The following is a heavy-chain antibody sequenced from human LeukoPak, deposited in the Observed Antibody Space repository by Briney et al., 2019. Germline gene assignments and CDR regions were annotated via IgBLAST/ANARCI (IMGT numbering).Heavy chain of an antibody. CDR1: GGSFSGYY. J-gene: IGHJ5*02. Sequence: SETLSLTCAVYGGSFSGYYWSWIRQPPGKGLEWIGEINHSGSTNYNPSLKSRVTISVDTSKNHFSLKLSSVTAADTAVYYCARVRYCSSTSCPWGQGTLVTVSS. CDR2: INHSGST. D-gene: IGHD2-2*01. V-gene: IGHV4-34*01. CDR3: ARVRYCSSTSCP.